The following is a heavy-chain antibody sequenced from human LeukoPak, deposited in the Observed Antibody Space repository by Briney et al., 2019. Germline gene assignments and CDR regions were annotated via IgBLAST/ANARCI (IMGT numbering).Heavy chain of an antibody. CDR2: IYYSGST. CDR1: GASISSDY. D-gene: IGHD3-10*01. V-gene: IGHV4-59*08. Sequence: SETLSLTCTVSGASISSDYWSWIRQPPGKGLEWIGYIYYSGSTNYNPSLKSRVTISVDTSKNQFSLKLSSVTAADTAVYYCARRGTVFGVDYFDYWGQGTLVTVSS. J-gene: IGHJ4*02. CDR3: ARRGTVFGVDYFDY.